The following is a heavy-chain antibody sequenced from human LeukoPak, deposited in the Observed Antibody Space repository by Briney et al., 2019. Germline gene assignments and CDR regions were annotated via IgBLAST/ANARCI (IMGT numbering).Heavy chain of an antibody. CDR1: GFTFSSYS. CDR2: ISSSSSYI. CDR3: AREGYYGSGAYWFDP. V-gene: IGHV3-21*01. J-gene: IGHJ5*02. D-gene: IGHD3-10*01. Sequence: PAGSLRLSCAASGFTFSSYSMNWVRQAPGKGLEWVSSISSSSSYIYYADSVKGRFTISRDNAENSLYLQMNSLRAEDTAVYYCAREGYYGSGAYWFDPWGQGTLVTVSS.